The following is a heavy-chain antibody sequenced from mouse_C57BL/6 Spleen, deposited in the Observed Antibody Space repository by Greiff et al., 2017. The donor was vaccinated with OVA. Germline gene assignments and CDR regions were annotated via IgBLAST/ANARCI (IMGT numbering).Heavy chain of an antibody. J-gene: IGHJ1*03. CDR1: GYSITSGYY. CDR3: ARVTVVATDWYFDV. CDR2: ISYDGSN. Sequence: EVQLVESGPGLVKPSQSLSLTCSVTGYSITSGYYWNWIRQFPGNNLEWMGYISYDGSNNYNPSLKTRISITRDTSKNQFFLKLNSVTTEDTATYYCARVTVVATDWYFDVWGTGTTVTVSS. D-gene: IGHD1-1*01. V-gene: IGHV3-6*01.